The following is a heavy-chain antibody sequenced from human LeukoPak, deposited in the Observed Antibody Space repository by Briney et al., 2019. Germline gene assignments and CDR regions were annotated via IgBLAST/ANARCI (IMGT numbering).Heavy chain of an antibody. Sequence: PGRSLRLSCAASGFTFSNYPMHWVRQAPGKGLEWVAVIPYDGSNSYYSDSVKGRFTISRDNSKNTLYLQMNSLRPEDTAVYYCARSEGTTVTMFDYWGQGTLVTVSS. CDR1: GFTFSNYP. J-gene: IGHJ4*02. V-gene: IGHV3-30-3*01. CDR2: IPYDGSNS. CDR3: ARSEGTTVTMFDY. D-gene: IGHD4-17*01.